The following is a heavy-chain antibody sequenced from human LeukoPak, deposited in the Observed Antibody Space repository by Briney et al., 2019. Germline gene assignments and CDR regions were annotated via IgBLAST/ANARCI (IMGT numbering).Heavy chain of an antibody. CDR1: GFTFSSYS. J-gene: IGHJ4*02. CDR3: AKGGASVTRYVDY. CDR2: MSNSGENT. V-gene: IGHV3-30*18. D-gene: IGHD4-17*01. Sequence: SGGSLRLSCAASGFTFSSYSMQGVRQTPGKGLEGVGIMSNSGENTFYGEAVKGRFTISRDNSQNTLDLQMNSRRPEDTAVYYCAKGGASVTRYVDYWGQGTLVTVSS.